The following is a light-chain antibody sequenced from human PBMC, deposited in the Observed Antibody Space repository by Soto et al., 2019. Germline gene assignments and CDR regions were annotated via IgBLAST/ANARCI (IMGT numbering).Light chain of an antibody. CDR2: DAS. V-gene: IGKV3-11*01. CDR3: QHRSNWPIT. Sequence: EIVLTQSPATLSLSPGERATLSCRASQSVSTFLAWYQQKPAHAPRLLIYDASNRATGLPARFSGSGSGTDFTLTITRLEPEDSAVYYCQHRSNWPITFGQGTRLEIK. CDR1: QSVSTF. J-gene: IGKJ5*01.